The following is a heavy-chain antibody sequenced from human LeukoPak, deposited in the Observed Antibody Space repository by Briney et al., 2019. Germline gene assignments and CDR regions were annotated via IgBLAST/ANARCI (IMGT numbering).Heavy chain of an antibody. D-gene: IGHD2-15*01. V-gene: IGHV3-30*02. Sequence: GGTLRLSCAASGFTFSSYGMHWVRQAPGKGLERVAFILYDGSKKDYADSVKGRFTIPRDNSKNTLYLQMNSLRAEDTAVYYCAKGWTGYYYMDVWGKGTTVTVSS. J-gene: IGHJ6*03. CDR3: AKGWTGYYYMDV. CDR2: ILYDGSKK. CDR1: GFTFSSYG.